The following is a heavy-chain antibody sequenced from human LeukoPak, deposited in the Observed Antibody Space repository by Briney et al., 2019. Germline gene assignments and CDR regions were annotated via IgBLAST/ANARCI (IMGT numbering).Heavy chain of an antibody. V-gene: IGHV3-7*01. CDR2: INQAGSEK. CDR1: GFTFSRYW. J-gene: IGHJ4*02. D-gene: IGHD2-21*01. CDR3: ARDLTCCGGDCF. Sequence: PGGSLRLSCAASGFTFSRYWMTWVRQAPGKGLEYVANINQAGSEKYYVDSVKGRFTISRDNAKNSLYLQMNSLRAEDTAVYYCARDLTCCGGDCFWRQGTLVTVSS.